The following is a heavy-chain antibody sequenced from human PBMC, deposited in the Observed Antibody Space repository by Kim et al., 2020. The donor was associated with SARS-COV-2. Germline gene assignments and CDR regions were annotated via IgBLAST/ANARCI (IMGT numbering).Heavy chain of an antibody. D-gene: IGHD6-19*01. Sequence: ASVKVSCKASGYTFTGYYMHWVRQAPGQGLEWMGWINPNSGGTNYAQKFQGRVTMTRDTSISTAYMELSRLRSDDTAVYYCARDYLIAVAGTPVFWFDPWGQGTLVTVSS. CDR1: GYTFTGYY. V-gene: IGHV1-2*02. J-gene: IGHJ5*02. CDR2: INPNSGGT. CDR3: ARDYLIAVAGTPVFWFDP.